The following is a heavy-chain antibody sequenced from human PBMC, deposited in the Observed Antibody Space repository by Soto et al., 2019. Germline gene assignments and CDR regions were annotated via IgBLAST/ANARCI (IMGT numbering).Heavy chain of an antibody. V-gene: IGHV1-3*01. CDR1: GFTFTSYA. CDR3: ARAVGGPTSNLDY. Sequence: ASVKVSCKASGFTFTSYAMHWVRQAPGQRLEWMGWINAGNGNTKYSQKFQGRVTITRDTSASTAYMELSSLRSEDTAVYYCARAVGGPTSNLDYWGQGTLVTVSS. J-gene: IGHJ4*02. CDR2: INAGNGNT. D-gene: IGHD3-16*01.